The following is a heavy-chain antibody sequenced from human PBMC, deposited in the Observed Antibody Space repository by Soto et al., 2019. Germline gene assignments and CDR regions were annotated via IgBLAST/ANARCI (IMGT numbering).Heavy chain of an antibody. Sequence: GGSLRLSCAASGFTFSSYEMNWVRQAPGKWLEWVSYISSSGSTIYYADSVKGRFTISRDNAKNSLYLQMNSLRAEDTAVYYCARYYLPAALYYYYGMDVWGQGXTVTVYS. CDR2: ISSSGSTI. J-gene: IGHJ6*02. D-gene: IGHD2-2*01. CDR1: GFTFSSYE. CDR3: ARYYLPAALYYYYGMDV. V-gene: IGHV3-48*03.